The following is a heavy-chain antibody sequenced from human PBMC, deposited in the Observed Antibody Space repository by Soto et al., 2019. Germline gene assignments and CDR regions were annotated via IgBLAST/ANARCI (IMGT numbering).Heavy chain of an antibody. J-gene: IGHJ4*02. CDR2: INPSGGST. D-gene: IGHD1-7*01. V-gene: IGHV1-46*01. CDR1: GYAFTSYY. CDR3: ARDNEITGTPTDY. Sequence: ASVKVSCKASGYAFTSYYMHWVRQAPGQGLEWMGIINPSGGSTSYAQKFQGRVTMTRDTSTSTVYMELSSLRSEDTAVYYCARDNEITGTPTDYWGQGTLVTVS.